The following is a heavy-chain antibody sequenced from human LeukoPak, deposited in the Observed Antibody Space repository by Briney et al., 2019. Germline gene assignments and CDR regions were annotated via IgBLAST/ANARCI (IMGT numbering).Heavy chain of an antibody. V-gene: IGHV4-59*05. Sequence: PSETLSLTCTVSGGSISSYYWSWIRQPPGKGLEWIGSIYSSGSTYYNPSLKSRVTISVDTSKNQFSLKLTSVTAADTAVYYCARGLSMIVVVVHDWYFDLWGRGTLVTVSS. CDR3: ARGLSMIVVVVHDWYFDL. J-gene: IGHJ2*01. D-gene: IGHD3-22*01. CDR2: IYSSGST. CDR1: GGSISSYY.